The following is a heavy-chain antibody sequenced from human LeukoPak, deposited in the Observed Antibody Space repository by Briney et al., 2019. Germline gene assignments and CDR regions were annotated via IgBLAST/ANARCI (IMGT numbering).Heavy chain of an antibody. CDR1: GDSVKTYY. J-gene: IGHJ4*02. Sequence: SETLSLTCSVSGDSVKTYYWNWIRQPPGRGLEWIGFMYFSGNTNYSPSLKSRVTISADTSKNQFSLKLNSLTTADTAVYYCTRGAGWLIDYWGQGILVTVSS. CDR3: TRGAGWLIDY. CDR2: MYFSGNT. V-gene: IGHV4-59*02. D-gene: IGHD3-16*01.